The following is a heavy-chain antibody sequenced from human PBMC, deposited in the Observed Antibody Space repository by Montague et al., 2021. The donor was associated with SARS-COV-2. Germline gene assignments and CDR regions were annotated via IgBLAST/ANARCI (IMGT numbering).Heavy chain of an antibody. CDR3: AKQRTIFGVVPKRYFDY. CDR1: GFTFDNYA. V-gene: IGHV3-9*01. J-gene: IGHJ4*02. CDR2: ISWNSDSI. Sequence: SLRLSCAASGFTFDNYAMHWVRQAPGKGPEWVSGISWNSDSIACADSVKGRFTISRDNAKNSLYLQMNSLRVEDTAFYYCAKQRTIFGVVPKRYFDYWGQGTLVTVSS. D-gene: IGHD3-3*01.